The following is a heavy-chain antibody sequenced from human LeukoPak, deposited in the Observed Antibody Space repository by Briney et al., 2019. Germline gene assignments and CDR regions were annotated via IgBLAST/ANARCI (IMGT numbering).Heavy chain of an antibody. CDR1: GGSISSYY. CDR3: ARGVYIAAAQHGY. J-gene: IGHJ4*02. D-gene: IGHD6-13*01. V-gene: IGHV4-59*01. Sequence: SETLSLTCTVPGGSISSYYWSWIRQPPGKGLGWSGYIYYSWTTNYTPSLNSRVTISVDTSKNQFSLKLSSVTAADTAVYYCARGVYIAAAQHGYWGQGTLVTVSS. CDR2: IYYSWTT.